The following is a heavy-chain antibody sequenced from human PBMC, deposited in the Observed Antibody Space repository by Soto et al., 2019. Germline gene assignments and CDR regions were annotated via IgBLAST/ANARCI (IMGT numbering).Heavy chain of an antibody. CDR1: GYTFTSYG. CDR2: ISAYNGNT. CDR3: AMVKYSPPYYYYYGMDV. D-gene: IGHD5-18*01. J-gene: IGHJ6*02. Sequence: VQLVQSGAEVKKPGASVKVSCKASGYTFTSYGISWVRQAPGQGLEWMGWISAYNGNTNYAQKLQGRVTMTTDTYTSTAYMELRSLRSDDTAVYYCAMVKYSPPYYYYYGMDVWGQGTTVTVSS. V-gene: IGHV1-18*01.